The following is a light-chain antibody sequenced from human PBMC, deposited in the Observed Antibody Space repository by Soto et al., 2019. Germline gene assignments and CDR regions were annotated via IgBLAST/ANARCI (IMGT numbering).Light chain of an antibody. V-gene: IGKV1-5*01. CDR1: QDISHY. CDR3: QQYNSYSWIT. CDR2: DAS. Sequence: DIQMTQSPCSLSASVGDRVTITCQASQDISHYLNWYQQKPGKAPKLLIYDASSLESGVPSRFSGSGSGTEFTLTISSLQPDDFATYYCQQYNSYSWITFGQGTRLEIK. J-gene: IGKJ5*01.